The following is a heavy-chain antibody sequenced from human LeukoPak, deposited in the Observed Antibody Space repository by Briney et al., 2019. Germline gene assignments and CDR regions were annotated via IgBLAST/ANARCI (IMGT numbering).Heavy chain of an antibody. Sequence: GGSLRLSCAASGFTFDDYAMSWVRQAPGKGLEWVSGINWNGVSTGYVDFVKGRFTISRDNAENSLYLQMNSLRAEDTALYYCARVGHGGATFSPGDVWGQGTTVIVSS. CDR3: ARVGHGGATFSPGDV. D-gene: IGHD1-26*01. V-gene: IGHV3-20*04. CDR2: INWNGVST. J-gene: IGHJ6*02. CDR1: GFTFDDYA.